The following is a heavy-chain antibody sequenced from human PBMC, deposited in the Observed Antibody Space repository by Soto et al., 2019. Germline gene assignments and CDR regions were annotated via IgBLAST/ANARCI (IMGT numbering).Heavy chain of an antibody. Sequence: QVQLVESGGGVVQPGRSLRLSCAASGFTFSSYGMHWVRQAPGKGLEWMAVISYDGSNKYYADSVKGRFTISRDNSKNTLYLQMNSLRAEDTAVYYCAKDSGASGSYSAAFDIWGQGTMVTVSS. CDR1: GFTFSSYG. D-gene: IGHD1-26*01. CDR3: AKDSGASGSYSAAFDI. J-gene: IGHJ3*02. CDR2: ISYDGSNK. V-gene: IGHV3-30*18.